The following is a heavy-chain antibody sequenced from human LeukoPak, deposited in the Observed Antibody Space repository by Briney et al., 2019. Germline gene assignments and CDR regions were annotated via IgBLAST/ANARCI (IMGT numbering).Heavy chain of an antibody. J-gene: IGHJ4*02. Sequence: GGSLRLSCTGSGFTFATHGLNWFRQAPGKGLEWVSSISATSSYKYYADSLEGRFIISRDNTKKSLYLQMNSLRAEDTAVYFCARDWRWVTDYWGQGTLVTVSS. CDR2: ISATSSYK. V-gene: IGHV3-21*01. D-gene: IGHD2-21*02. CDR1: GFTFATHG. CDR3: ARDWRWVTDY.